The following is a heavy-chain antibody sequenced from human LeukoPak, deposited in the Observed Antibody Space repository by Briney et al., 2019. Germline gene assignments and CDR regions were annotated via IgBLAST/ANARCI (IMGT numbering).Heavy chain of an antibody. V-gene: IGHV3-49*03. J-gene: IGHJ4*02. D-gene: IGHD1-1*01. CDR3: SREWGNGNDLRPDS. CDR2: IRSSIYGGTP. CDR1: GFTFREFA. Sequence: GGSLRLSCTSSGFTFREFAVSWFRQAPGRGLEWIGFIRSSIYGGTPKAAASVRGRFIFSRDDSKGVAYLRMNSLKTDDTAVYYCSREWGNGNDLRPDSWGQGTLVTVSS.